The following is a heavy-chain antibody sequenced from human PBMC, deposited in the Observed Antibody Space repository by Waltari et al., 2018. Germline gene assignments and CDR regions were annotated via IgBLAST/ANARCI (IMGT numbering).Heavy chain of an antibody. CDR2: INHSGST. D-gene: IGHD1-20*01. CDR1: GGSFSGYY. Sequence: QVQLQQWGAGLLKPSETLSLTCAVYGGSFSGYYWSWIRQPPGKGLEWIGEINHSGSTNYNPSLKSRVTISVDTSKNQFSLKLSSVTAADTAVYYCARGSRYSFDYRGQGTLVTVSS. J-gene: IGHJ4*02. CDR3: ARGSRYSFDY. V-gene: IGHV4-34*01.